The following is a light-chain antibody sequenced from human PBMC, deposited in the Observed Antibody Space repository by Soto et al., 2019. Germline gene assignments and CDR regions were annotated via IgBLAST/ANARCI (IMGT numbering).Light chain of an antibody. CDR2: DVS. Sequence: QSALTQPASVSGSPGQSITISCTGTSSDVGGYNYVSWYQQHPGKAPKLMIYDVSNRPSGVSNRFSGSKSGNTASLTISGLQAEDEADSYCSSYTSSSTLSFGTGTKVTVL. CDR3: SSYTSSSTLS. J-gene: IGLJ1*01. V-gene: IGLV2-14*01. CDR1: SSDVGGYNY.